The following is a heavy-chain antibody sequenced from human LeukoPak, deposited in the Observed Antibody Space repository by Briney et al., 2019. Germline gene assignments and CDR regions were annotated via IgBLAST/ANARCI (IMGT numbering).Heavy chain of an antibody. CDR1: GYTFSGYQ. D-gene: IGHD2-15*01. V-gene: IGHV1-2*06. CDR2: MNPSSGVT. Sequence: GASVKVSCKASGYTFSGYQVHWLQQAPGQGLEWMGRMNPSSGVTNYAQKFQGRVTMTRDTSINTAYLDLSALKSDDTAVYYCASRAASVTLGYWGQGTLVTVSS. J-gene: IGHJ4*02. CDR3: ASRAASVTLGY.